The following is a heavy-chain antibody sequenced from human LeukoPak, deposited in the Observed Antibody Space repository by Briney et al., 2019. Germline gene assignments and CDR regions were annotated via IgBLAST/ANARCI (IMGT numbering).Heavy chain of an antibody. D-gene: IGHD3-3*01. CDR1: GGSISSYY. CDR2: IYYSGST. Sequence: SETLSLTCTVSGGSISSYYWSWIRQPPGKGLEWIGYIYYSGSTNYNPSLKSRVTISVDTSKNQFSLKLGSVTAADTAVYYCARRATYYDFWSGPLRFDPWGQGTLVTVSS. CDR3: ARRATYYDFWSGPLRFDP. J-gene: IGHJ5*02. V-gene: IGHV4-59*12.